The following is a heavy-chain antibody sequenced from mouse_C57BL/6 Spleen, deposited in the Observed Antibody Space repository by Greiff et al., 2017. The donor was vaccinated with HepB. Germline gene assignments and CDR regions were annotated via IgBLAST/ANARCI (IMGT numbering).Heavy chain of an antibody. D-gene: IGHD1-1*01. Sequence: VQLQQSGPELVKPGASVKISCKASGYAFSSSWMNWVKQRPGKGLEWIGRIYPGDGDTNYNGKFKGKATLPADKSSSTAYMQLSSLTSADSAVYCCANYGSSPYWYFDVWGTGTTVTVSS. J-gene: IGHJ1*03. V-gene: IGHV1-82*01. CDR1: GYAFSSSW. CDR3: ANYGSSPYWYFDV. CDR2: IYPGDGDT.